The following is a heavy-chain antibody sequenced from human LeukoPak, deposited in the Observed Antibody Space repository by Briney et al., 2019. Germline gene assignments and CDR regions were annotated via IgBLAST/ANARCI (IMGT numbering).Heavy chain of an antibody. CDR1: GGSVSSYY. CDR2: IHDTGTT. J-gene: IGHJ4*02. D-gene: IGHD6-13*01. V-gene: IGHV4-59*02. CDR3: ARVPYSDTWYPDY. Sequence: SETLSLTCTVSGGSVSSYYWSWIRQPPGKGLEWIGYIHDTGTTNYNPSLKRRATLSPDASKNQFSLKLTSVTAADTALYYCARVPYSDTWYPDYWGQGTLVTVSS.